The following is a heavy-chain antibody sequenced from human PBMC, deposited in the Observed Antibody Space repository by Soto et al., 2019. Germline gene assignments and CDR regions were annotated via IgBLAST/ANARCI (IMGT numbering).Heavy chain of an antibody. CDR3: ARGAVVDPAATPLHWDYFGMDV. Sequence: QIQLVQSGAEVKKPGPSVNVSCKASGYTFTNYGISWVRQAPGQGLEWMGWISGYNGNTNYAQELQGRVTMTTDTSTSTAYMELRSLRSDDTAVYYCARGAVVDPAATPLHWDYFGMDVWGQGTTVTVSS. J-gene: IGHJ6*02. V-gene: IGHV1-18*01. D-gene: IGHD2-2*01. CDR1: GYTFTNYG. CDR2: ISGYNGNT.